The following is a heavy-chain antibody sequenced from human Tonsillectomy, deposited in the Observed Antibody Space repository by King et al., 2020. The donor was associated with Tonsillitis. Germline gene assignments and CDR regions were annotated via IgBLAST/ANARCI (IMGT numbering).Heavy chain of an antibody. J-gene: IGHJ3*02. CDR2: IYYSGST. Sequence: VQLQESGPGLVKPSETLSLTCTVSGGSISGNSWSWIRQPPGKGLEWIGYIYYSGSTNYSPSLKSRVTISVDTSKNQFSLKLSSVTAADTAVYYCARLGFVGAAIHQAADAFDIWGQGTMVTVSS. V-gene: IGHV4-59*08. CDR1: GGSISGNS. CDR3: ARLGFVGAAIHQAADAFDI. D-gene: IGHD1-26*01.